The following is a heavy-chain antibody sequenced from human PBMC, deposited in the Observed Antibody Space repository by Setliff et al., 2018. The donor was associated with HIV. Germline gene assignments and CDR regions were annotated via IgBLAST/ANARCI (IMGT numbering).Heavy chain of an antibody. D-gene: IGHD4-17*01. CDR2: IIPILAIA. J-gene: IGHJ6*03. CDR3: ARQVYGDFYYYYYMDV. V-gene: IGHV1-69*10. CDR1: GGTFSSYA. Sequence: SVKVSCKASGGTFSSYAISWVRQAPGQGLEWMGGIIPILAIANYAQKFQGRVTITADKSTSTAYMELRSLRSEDTAVYYCARQVYGDFYYYYYMDVWGKGTTVTVSS.